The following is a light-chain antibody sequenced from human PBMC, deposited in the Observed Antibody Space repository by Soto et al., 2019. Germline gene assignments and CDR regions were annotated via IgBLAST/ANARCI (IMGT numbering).Light chain of an antibody. CDR3: QQANSFLLN. Sequence: DIQMTQSPSSVSASVGDRVTITCRASQAISSWLAWYQQKPGKAPRLLISAASSLQSGVPSRFSGSGSGTDFTLTIRSLQSEDFATYYCQQANSFLLNFGGGTKVDVK. CDR1: QAISSW. CDR2: AAS. V-gene: IGKV1D-12*01. J-gene: IGKJ4*01.